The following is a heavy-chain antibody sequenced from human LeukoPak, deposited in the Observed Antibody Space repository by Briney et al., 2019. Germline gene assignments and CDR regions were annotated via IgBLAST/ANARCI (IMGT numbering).Heavy chain of an antibody. CDR1: GFTFSSYT. D-gene: IGHD2-2*01. V-gene: IGHV3-21*01. J-gene: IGHJ4*02. CDR3: ARDKVAAAPGDY. Sequence: GGSLRLSCAASGFTFSSYTMSWVRQAPGKGLEWVSSISSSSSYISYADSMRGRFTISRDNAKNSLYLQMNSLRAEDTAVYYCARDKVAAAPGDYWAQGTLVTVSS. CDR2: ISSSSSYI.